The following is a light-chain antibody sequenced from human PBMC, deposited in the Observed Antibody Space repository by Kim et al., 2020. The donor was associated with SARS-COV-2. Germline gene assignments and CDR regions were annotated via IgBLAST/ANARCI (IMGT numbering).Light chain of an antibody. CDR1: QSLVYRDGNTY. V-gene: IGKV2-30*01. CDR2: KVS. Sequence: DAVMTQSPLSLPVILGQPTSISCRSSQSLVYRDGNTYLNCFQQRPGHSPRRLIYKVSNRDSGVPDRFSGSGSGADFTLKISRVGAEDVVVYCCMQGTHWPPYFGPGAQVDI. CDR3: MQGTHWPPY. J-gene: IGKJ3*01.